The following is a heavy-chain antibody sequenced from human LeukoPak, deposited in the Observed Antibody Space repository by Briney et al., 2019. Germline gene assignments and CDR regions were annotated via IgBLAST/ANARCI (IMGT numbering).Heavy chain of an antibody. D-gene: IGHD6-13*01. Sequence: SQNLSLNRAGSGGSISSGGYSWSWIRQPPGKGLEWIGYIYHSGSTYYNPSLKSRVTISVDRSKNQFSLKLSSVTAADTAVYYCARGARGQQDYWGQGTLVTVSS. CDR1: GGSISSGGYS. CDR3: ARGARGQQDY. J-gene: IGHJ4*02. CDR2: IYHSGST. V-gene: IGHV4-30-2*01.